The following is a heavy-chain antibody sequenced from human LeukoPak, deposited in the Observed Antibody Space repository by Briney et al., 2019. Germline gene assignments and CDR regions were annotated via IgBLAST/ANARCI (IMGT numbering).Heavy chain of an antibody. Sequence: GGTLRLSCAASGFTFSSYGMSWVRQAPGKGLEWVSGISGSGGSTYYADSVKGRFTISRDNSKNTLYLQMNSLRAEDTAVYYCARGDYYDSSGPFDYWGQGTLVTVSS. CDR3: ARGDYYDSSGPFDY. V-gene: IGHV3-23*01. J-gene: IGHJ4*02. CDR2: ISGSGGST. D-gene: IGHD3-22*01. CDR1: GFTFSSYG.